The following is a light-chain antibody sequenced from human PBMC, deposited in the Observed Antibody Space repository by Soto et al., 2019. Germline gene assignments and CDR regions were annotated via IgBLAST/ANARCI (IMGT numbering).Light chain of an antibody. CDR3: LQDYNYPLT. CDR1: QDIGSD. CDR2: AAS. J-gene: IGKJ4*01. Sequence: IQMTQSPSILSASVGDRVTITCRASQDIGSDLGWYQQKPGKAPKLLIYAASNLQSGVPSRFSGGGSGTDFTLIISGLQPEDFATYSCLQDYNYPLTFGGGTKVDIK. V-gene: IGKV1-6*01.